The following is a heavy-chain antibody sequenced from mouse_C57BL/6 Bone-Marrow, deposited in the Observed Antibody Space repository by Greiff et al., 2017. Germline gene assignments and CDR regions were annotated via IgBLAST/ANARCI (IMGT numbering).Heavy chain of an antibody. Sequence: QVQLQQPGAELVRPGSSVKLSCKASGYTFTSYWMHWVKQRPIQGLEWIGNIDPSDSETHYNQKFKDKATLTVDTSSSTAYMQLSSLTSEDSAVYYCARGGGSGIYWGQGTTLTVSS. J-gene: IGHJ2*01. D-gene: IGHD3-2*02. CDR2: IDPSDSET. CDR3: ARGGGSGIY. CDR1: GYTFTSYW. V-gene: IGHV1-52*01.